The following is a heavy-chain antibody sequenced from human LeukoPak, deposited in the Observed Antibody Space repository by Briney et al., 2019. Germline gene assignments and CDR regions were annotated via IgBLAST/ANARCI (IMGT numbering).Heavy chain of an antibody. CDR3: ARDTTMIVGYYGMDV. V-gene: IGHV7-4-1*02. CDR2: INTNTGNP. CDR1: GYTFTSYA. Sequence: ASVNVSCKASGYTFTSYAMNWVRQAPGQGLEWMGWINTNTGNPTYAQGFTGRFVFSLDTSVSTAYLQISSLKAEDTAVYYCARDTTMIVGYYGMDVWGQGTTVTVSS. J-gene: IGHJ6*02. D-gene: IGHD3-22*01.